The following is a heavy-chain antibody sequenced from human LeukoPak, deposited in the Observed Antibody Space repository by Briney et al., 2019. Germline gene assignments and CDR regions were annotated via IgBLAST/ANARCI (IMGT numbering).Heavy chain of an antibody. CDR2: ISSSGSTI. J-gene: IGHJ6*02. Sequence: GGSLRLSCAASGFTFSSYEMNWVRQAPGKGLEWVSYISSSGSTIYYADSVKGRFTISRDNAKNSLYLQMNSLRAEDTAVYYCATERQQLGTYYYYYYGMDVWGQGTTVTVSS. V-gene: IGHV3-48*03. CDR1: GFTFSSYE. D-gene: IGHD6-13*01. CDR3: ATERQQLGTYYYYYYGMDV.